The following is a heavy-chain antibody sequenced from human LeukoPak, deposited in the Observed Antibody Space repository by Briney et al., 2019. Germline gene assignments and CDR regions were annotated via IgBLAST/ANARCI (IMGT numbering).Heavy chain of an antibody. D-gene: IGHD3-3*01. V-gene: IGHV4-34*01. CDR2: INHSGST. Sequence: SETLSLTCAVYGGSFSGYYWSWIRQPPGKGLEWIGEINHSGSTNYNPSLESRVTISVDTSKNQFSLKLSSVTAADTAVYYCARGFTIFGVVTPYYYYYGMDVWGQGTTVTVSS. CDR3: ARGFTIFGVVTPYYYYYGMDV. J-gene: IGHJ6*02. CDR1: GGSFSGYY.